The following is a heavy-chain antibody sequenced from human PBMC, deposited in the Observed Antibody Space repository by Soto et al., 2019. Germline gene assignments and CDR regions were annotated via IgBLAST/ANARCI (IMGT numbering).Heavy chain of an antibody. CDR3: ARQRAMALHY. CDR2: IIPIFGTA. J-gene: IGHJ4*02. V-gene: IGHV1-69*06. CDR1: GGIFTNYG. Sequence: QVQVMQSGAEVKKPGSSVKVSCKASGGIFTNYGISWVRQAPGQGLEWMGEIIPIFGTANYAQKFQGRVTITADKSTSTAYMEVSSLRSEDTALYYCARQRAMALHYWGQGTLVTVSS. D-gene: IGHD5-18*01.